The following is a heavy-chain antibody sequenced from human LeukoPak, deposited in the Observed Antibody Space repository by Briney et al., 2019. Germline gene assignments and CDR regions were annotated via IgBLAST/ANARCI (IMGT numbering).Heavy chain of an antibody. Sequence: SETLSLTCTVFGGSITNYSYYWGWIRQPPGTGLEWIGTIYYSGSSYYNPSLKSRVTISVDTSKNQFSLKLSSVTAADTAVYYCARDRYYYDSSGDAFDIWGQGTMVTVSS. CDR1: GGSITNYSYY. CDR3: ARDRYYYDSSGDAFDI. J-gene: IGHJ3*02. V-gene: IGHV4-39*07. CDR2: IYYSGSS. D-gene: IGHD3-22*01.